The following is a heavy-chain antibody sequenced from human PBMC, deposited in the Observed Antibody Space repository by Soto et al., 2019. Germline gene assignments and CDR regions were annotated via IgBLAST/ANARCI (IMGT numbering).Heavy chain of an antibody. D-gene: IGHD1-26*01. CDR2: IGPESGAT. Sequence: ASVKVSCKASGYTFTGHYIHWVRQAPEQGPEWMGEIGPESGATRYAQRFQGRVTMTRGMSITTVYMELNNLSPDDTAVYYCGRGRSGQIVVFYWGQGTPVTAPQ. J-gene: IGHJ4*02. V-gene: IGHV1-2*02. CDR3: GRGRSGQIVVFY. CDR1: GYTFTGHY.